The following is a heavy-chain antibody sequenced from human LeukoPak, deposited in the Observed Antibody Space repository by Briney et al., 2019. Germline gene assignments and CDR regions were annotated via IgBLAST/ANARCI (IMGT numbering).Heavy chain of an antibody. CDR3: ATLAAGYL. D-gene: IGHD6-13*01. V-gene: IGHV4-59*12. Sequence: SETLSLTCTVSGGSISPYYWSWIRQPPGKGLEWIGYIYYSGSTNYNPSLKSRVTMSVDTSKNQFSLKLSSVTAADTAVYYCATLAAGYLWGQGTLVTVSS. CDR1: GGSISPYY. J-gene: IGHJ4*02. CDR2: IYYSGST.